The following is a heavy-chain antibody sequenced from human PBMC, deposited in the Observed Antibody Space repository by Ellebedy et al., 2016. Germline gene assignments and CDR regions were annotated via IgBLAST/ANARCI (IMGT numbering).Heavy chain of an antibody. J-gene: IGHJ6*02. Sequence: GSLRLSXAVYGGSFSGYYWSWIRQPPGKGLEWIGEINHSGSTNYNPSLKSRVTISVDTSKNQFSLKLSSVTAADTAVYYCARGEVVTAILYYYYGMDVWGQGTTVTVSS. CDR1: GGSFSGYY. CDR3: ARGEVVTAILYYYYGMDV. D-gene: IGHD2-21*02. CDR2: INHSGST. V-gene: IGHV4-34*01.